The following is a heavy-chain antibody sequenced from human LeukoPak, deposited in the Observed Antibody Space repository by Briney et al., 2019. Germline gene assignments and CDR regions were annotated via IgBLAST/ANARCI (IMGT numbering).Heavy chain of an antibody. CDR2: IYYNGNI. V-gene: IGHV4-59*08. D-gene: IGHD3-10*01. J-gene: IGHJ4*02. CDR3: ARRGSGSGNDYYFDY. CDR1: GGSISSYY. Sequence: PSEILSLTCTVSGGSISSYYWSWIRQPPGKGLEWIGYIYYNGNINYNPSLKSRVTISVDTSSNQFSLKLNSVTAADTAVYYCARRGSGSGNDYYFDYWGRGTLVTVSS.